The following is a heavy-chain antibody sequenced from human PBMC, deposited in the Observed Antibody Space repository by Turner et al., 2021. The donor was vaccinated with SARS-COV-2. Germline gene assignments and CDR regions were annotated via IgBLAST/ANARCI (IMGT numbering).Heavy chain of an antibody. J-gene: IGHJ4*02. CDR3: ARVVVLRRAYFDY. D-gene: IGHD2-8*01. CDR2: MYYSGST. CDR1: GGSISSGDYY. V-gene: IGHV4-30-4*01. Sequence: QVQLQESGPGLVKPSQTLSLTCTVAGGSISSGDYYWSCIRQPPGKGLEWVGYMYYSGSTYYNPSLKSRVTISVDTSKNQFSLKLSSVTAADTAVYYCARVVVLRRAYFDYWGQGTLVTVSS.